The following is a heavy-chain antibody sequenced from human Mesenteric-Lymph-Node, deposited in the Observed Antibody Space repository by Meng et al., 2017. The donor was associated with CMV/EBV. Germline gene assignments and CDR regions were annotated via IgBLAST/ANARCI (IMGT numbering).Heavy chain of an antibody. CDR1: GYTFTSYY. CDR2: INPSGGST. V-gene: IGHV1-46*01. CDR3: ARGIVVVKERYYYYGMDV. J-gene: IGHJ6*02. Sequence: ASVKVSCKASGYTFTSYYMHWVRQAPGQGLEWMGIINPSGGSTSYAQKFQGRVTMTRDTSTSTVYMELSSLRSEDTAVYYCARGIVVVKERYYYYGMDVWGQGTTVTVSS. D-gene: IGHD3-22*01.